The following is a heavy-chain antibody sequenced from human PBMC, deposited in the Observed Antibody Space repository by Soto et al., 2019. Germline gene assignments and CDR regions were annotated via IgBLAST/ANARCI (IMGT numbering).Heavy chain of an antibody. Sequence: QERLQESGPGLVKPSETLSLTCSVSGGSINGYYWNWIRQPPGKGLDWLGNVYFSGSTHYNPSLEARLTISVDTSKKQISLKLRSVTAADTAVYYCARQEAVPGTPFDSWGQGTLVSVSS. V-gene: IGHV4-59*01. CDR1: GGSINGYY. CDR3: ARQEAVPGTPFDS. D-gene: IGHD6-19*01. CDR2: VYFSGST. J-gene: IGHJ4*02.